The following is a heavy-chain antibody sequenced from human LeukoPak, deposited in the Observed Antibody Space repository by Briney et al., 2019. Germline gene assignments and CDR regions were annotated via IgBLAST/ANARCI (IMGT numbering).Heavy chain of an antibody. CDR3: AREGGFCTDGVCHHFKELSQH. CDR1: GFTFSSYA. CDR2: IWYDGTYK. J-gene: IGHJ1*01. V-gene: IGHV3-33*01. D-gene: IGHD2-8*01. Sequence: GRSLRLSCATSGFTFSSYAMHWVRQTPGKGLEWVAVIWYDGTYKYYRDSVKGRFTLSRDNSKNTVYLQMNSLRAEDTAVYYCAREGGFCTDGVCHHFKELSQHWGQGTLVTVSS.